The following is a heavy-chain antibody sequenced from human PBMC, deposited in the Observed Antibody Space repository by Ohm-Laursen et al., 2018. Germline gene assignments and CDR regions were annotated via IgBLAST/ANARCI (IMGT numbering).Heavy chain of an antibody. J-gene: IGHJ3*02. CDR1: GFTFSTYW. Sequence: SLRLSCAASGFTFSTYWMNWFRQAPGKGLESVASINQDGSEKYFVDSVRGRFTISRDNAKNSLYLQMNSLRAEDTAVYYCARDGKRDGYDYHAFDTWGQGTMVTVSS. CDR2: INQDGSEK. CDR3: ARDGKRDGYDYHAFDT. V-gene: IGHV3-7*01. D-gene: IGHD5-24*01.